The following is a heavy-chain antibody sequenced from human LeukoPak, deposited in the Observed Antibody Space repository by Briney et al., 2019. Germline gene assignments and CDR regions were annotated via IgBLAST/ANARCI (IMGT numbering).Heavy chain of an antibody. CDR2: IIPIFGTA. CDR3: ARDPPNLYYGDLFFDY. V-gene: IGHV1-69*13. Sequence: SVKVSCKASGGTFSSYAISWVRQAPGQGLEWMGGIIPIFGTANYAQKFQGRVTITADESTSTAYMELSSLRSEDTAVYYCARDPPNLYYGDLFFDYWGQGTLVTVSS. D-gene: IGHD4-17*01. J-gene: IGHJ4*02. CDR1: GGTFSSYA.